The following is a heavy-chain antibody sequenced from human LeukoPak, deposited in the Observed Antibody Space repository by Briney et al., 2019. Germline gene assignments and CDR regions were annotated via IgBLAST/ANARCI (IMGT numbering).Heavy chain of an antibody. D-gene: IGHD6-6*01. CDR2: INPNSGGT. Sequence: ASVKVSCKASGYTFTGYYMHWVRQAPGQGLEWMGWINPNSGGTNYAQKFQGRVTMTRDTSTSTAYMELSRLRSDDTAVYYCAREEVEEYSSSSDPSYAFDIWGQGTMVTVSS. J-gene: IGHJ3*02. CDR3: AREEVEEYSSSSDPSYAFDI. CDR1: GYTFTGYY. V-gene: IGHV1-2*02.